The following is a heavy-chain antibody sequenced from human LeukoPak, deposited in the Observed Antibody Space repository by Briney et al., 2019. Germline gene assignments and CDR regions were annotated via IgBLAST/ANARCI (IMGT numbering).Heavy chain of an antibody. CDR1: GFTFSGYG. J-gene: IGHJ5*02. V-gene: IGHV3-30*02. CDR3: ARGGSSHNNWFDP. Sequence: GGSLRLSCAASGFTFSGYGMHWVRQAPGKGLEWVTFIRYDERNKYYADSVKGRFTISRDNAKNSLYLQMNSLRAEDTAVYYCARGGSSHNNWFDPWGQGTLVTVSS. CDR2: IRYDERNK. D-gene: IGHD2-2*01.